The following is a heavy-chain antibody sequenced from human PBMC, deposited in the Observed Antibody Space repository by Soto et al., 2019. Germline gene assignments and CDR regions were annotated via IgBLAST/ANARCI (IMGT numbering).Heavy chain of an antibody. V-gene: IGHV3-23*01. J-gene: IGHJ6*02. D-gene: IGHD3-9*01. Sequence: VRSMRLSCAASGFTFSSYAMSWVRQAPGKGLEWVSGISESGGSTYYADSVKGRFTISRDTSKNTLYLQMNSLRAEDTAVYYCARLTYYDILTGYVSAHLYYGMDVWCQGTTVTVSS. CDR1: GFTFSSYA. CDR3: ARLTYYDILTGYVSAHLYYGMDV. CDR2: ISESGGST.